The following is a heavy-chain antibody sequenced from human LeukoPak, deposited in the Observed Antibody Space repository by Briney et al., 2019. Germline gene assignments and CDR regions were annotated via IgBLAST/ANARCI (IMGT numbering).Heavy chain of an antibody. D-gene: IGHD6-19*01. V-gene: IGHV3-21*01. Sequence: PGGSLRLSCAASGFTFSSYSMNWVRQAPGKGLEWVSFISSSSSYIYYADSVKGRFTISRDNAKTSLYLQMNSLRAEDTAVYYCVRRSIAVAGPFDYWGQGTLVTVSS. CDR2: ISSSSSYI. J-gene: IGHJ4*02. CDR1: GFTFSSYS. CDR3: VRRSIAVAGPFDY.